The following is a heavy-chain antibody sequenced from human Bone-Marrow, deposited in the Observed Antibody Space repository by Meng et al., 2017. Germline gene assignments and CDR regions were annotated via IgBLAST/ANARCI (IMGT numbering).Heavy chain of an antibody. D-gene: IGHD5-24*01. J-gene: IGHJ4*02. V-gene: IGHV4-30-2*01. CDR1: GGSISSDNYP. Sequence: QLQLQESGSGLVKHSQTPSLTCAVSGGSISSDNYPWSWNRQPPGKGLESIGYIYHSGTAYYNPSLESRVTISVDRSKNQFSLKLSSVTAADTAVYYCARGDGYNRYFDYWGQGTLVTVSS. CDR2: IYHSGTA. CDR3: ARGDGYNRYFDY.